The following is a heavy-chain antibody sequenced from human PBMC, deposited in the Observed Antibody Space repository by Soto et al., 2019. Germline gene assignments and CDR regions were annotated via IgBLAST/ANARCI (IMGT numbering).Heavy chain of an antibody. V-gene: IGHV4-34*01. D-gene: IGHD3-3*01. CDR3: ATGQVRFLECLSSMDV. CDR1: GVSFSGYY. J-gene: IGHJ6*02. CDR2: INHSGST. Sequence: ETLCLSCAVYGVSFSGYYWSGIRQPPGKGLEWIGEINHSGSTNYNPSLKSRVTISVDTSKNQFSLKLSSVTAADTAVYYCATGQVRFLECLSSMDVWGQGTRVTVYS.